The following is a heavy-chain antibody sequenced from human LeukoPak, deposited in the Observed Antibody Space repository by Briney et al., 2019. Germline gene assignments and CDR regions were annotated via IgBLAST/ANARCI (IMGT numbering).Heavy chain of an antibody. J-gene: IGHJ3*02. V-gene: IGHV4-59*01. CDR3: ASAGSGYSFDI. Sequence: PSETLSLTCTVSGVSFSTYYLSWIRQPPGKGLDWMGYLYYNGGTNYNPSLKSRVTMSVDTSKNHFSLRLNSVTDADTAVYYCASAGSGYSFDIWGQGTMVTVSS. CDR2: LYYNGGT. CDR1: GVSFSTYY. D-gene: IGHD3-22*01.